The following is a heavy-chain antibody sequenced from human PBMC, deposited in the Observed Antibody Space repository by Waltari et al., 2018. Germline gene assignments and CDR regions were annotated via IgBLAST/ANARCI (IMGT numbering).Heavy chain of an antibody. CDR3: ARDDYYDSSAIGWYYYGMDV. V-gene: IGHV3-33*01. CDR2: IWDEGSKK. J-gene: IGHJ6*02. CDR1: GFTFSSYG. D-gene: IGHD3-22*01. Sequence: QVQLVESGGGVVQPGRSLRLSCAASGFTFSSYGMHWVRQAPGKGLEWVAVIWDEGSKKYYADSVKGRFTISRDNSKNTLYLQMNSRRAEDTAVYYCARDDYYDSSAIGWYYYGMDVWGQGTTVTVSS.